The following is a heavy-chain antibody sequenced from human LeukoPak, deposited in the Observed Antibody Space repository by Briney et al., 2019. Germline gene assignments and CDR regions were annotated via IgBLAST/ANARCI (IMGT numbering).Heavy chain of an antibody. V-gene: IGHV4-59*01. Sequence: PSETLSLTCTVSGGSISSYYWSWIRQPPGKGLEWIGYIYYSGSTNYNPSLKSRVTISVDTSMNQFSLKLSSVTAADTAVYYCARDGDYYGSGIPHTPYWYFDLWGRGTLVTVSS. J-gene: IGHJ2*01. CDR1: GGSISSYY. CDR3: ARDGDYYGSGIPHTPYWYFDL. D-gene: IGHD3-10*01. CDR2: IYYSGST.